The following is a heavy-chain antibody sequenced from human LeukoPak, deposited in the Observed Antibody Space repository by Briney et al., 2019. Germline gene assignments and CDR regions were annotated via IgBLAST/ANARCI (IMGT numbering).Heavy chain of an antibody. CDR2: IYTSGST. D-gene: IGHD3-22*01. Sequence: PSETLSLTCTVSGGSISSGSYYWSWIRQHAGKGLEWSGRIYTSGSTNYNPSLKSRVTISVDTSKNQFSLKLSSVTAADTAVYYCVMDRYYYDSSGLFDIWGQGTMVTVS. J-gene: IGHJ3*02. CDR3: VMDRYYYDSSGLFDI. V-gene: IGHV4-61*02. CDR1: GGSISSGSYY.